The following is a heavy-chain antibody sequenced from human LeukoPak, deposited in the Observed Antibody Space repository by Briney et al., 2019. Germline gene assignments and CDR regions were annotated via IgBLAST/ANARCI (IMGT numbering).Heavy chain of an antibody. CDR1: GGSISAGSYY. Sequence: SETLSLTCTVSGGSISAGSYYWGWVRQPPGKGLEWIGSISSSGNTYSSVSLKSRGTISVDTSKNQFSLRLSSVTAADTAVYFCARHSRGSTIFWDYWGQGTLVTVSS. CDR2: ISSSGNT. J-gene: IGHJ4*02. V-gene: IGHV4-39*01. CDR3: ARHSRGSTIFWDY. D-gene: IGHD3-9*01.